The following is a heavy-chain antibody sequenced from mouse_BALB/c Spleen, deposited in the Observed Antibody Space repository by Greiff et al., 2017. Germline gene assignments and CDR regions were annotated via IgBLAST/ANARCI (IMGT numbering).Heavy chain of an antibody. CDR2: IRNKANGYTT. D-gene: IGHD4-1*01. CDR1: GFTFTDYY. V-gene: IGHV7-3*02. Sequence: EVNVVESGGGLVQPGGSLRLSCATSGFTFTDYYMSWVRQPPGKALEWLGFIRNKANGYTTEYSASVKGRFTISRDNSQSILYLQMNTLRAEDSATYYCARDLTGTYWGQGTLVTVSA. CDR3: ARDLTGTY. J-gene: IGHJ3*01.